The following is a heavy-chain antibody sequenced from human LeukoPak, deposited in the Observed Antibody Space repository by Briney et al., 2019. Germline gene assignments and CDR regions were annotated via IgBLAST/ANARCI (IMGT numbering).Heavy chain of an antibody. Sequence: GGSLRLSCAASGFTFSSYGMHWVRQAPGKGLEWVAFIRYDGSNKYYADSVKGRFTISRDNSKNTLYLQMNSLRAEDTAVYYCARDFYRIVVVPHYFGYWGQGTLVTVSS. V-gene: IGHV3-30*02. CDR1: GFTFSSYG. CDR2: IRYDGSNK. CDR3: ARDFYRIVVVPHYFGY. J-gene: IGHJ4*02. D-gene: IGHD3-22*01.